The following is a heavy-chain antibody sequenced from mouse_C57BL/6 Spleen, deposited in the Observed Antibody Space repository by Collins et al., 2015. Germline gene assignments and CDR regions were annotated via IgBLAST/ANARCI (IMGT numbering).Heavy chain of an antibody. Sequence: DVQLQESGPGLVKPSQSLSLTCTVTGYSITSDYAWNWIRQFPGSKLEWMGYISYSGSTSYNPSLKSRISITRDTSKNQFFLQLNSVTTEDTATYYCARKVRYFDVWGAGTTVTVSS. D-gene: IGHD2-14*01. CDR3: ARKVRYFDV. CDR2: ISYSGST. V-gene: IGHV3-2*02. CDR1: GYSITSDYA. J-gene: IGHJ1*01.